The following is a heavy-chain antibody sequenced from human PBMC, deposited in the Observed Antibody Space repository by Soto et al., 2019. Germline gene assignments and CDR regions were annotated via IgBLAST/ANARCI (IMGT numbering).Heavy chain of an antibody. CDR1: GYMFTSYI. CDR2: IDAGNGNT. Sequence: QVQLVQSGAEEKKPGASVKVSCKASGYMFTSYILHWVRQAPGQGLEWMGWIDAGNGNTKYSQKFQGRVTITRDTSASTAYMELSSLRSEDTALYYCSRGPAGSSSWFDPWGQGTLVTVSS. D-gene: IGHD6-13*01. V-gene: IGHV1-3*05. CDR3: SRGPAGSSSWFDP. J-gene: IGHJ5*02.